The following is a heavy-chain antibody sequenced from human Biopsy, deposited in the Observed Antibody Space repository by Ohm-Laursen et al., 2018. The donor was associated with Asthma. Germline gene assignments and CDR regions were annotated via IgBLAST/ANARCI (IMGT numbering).Heavy chain of an antibody. CDR3: ARQSGQDYGDSSGFDI. J-gene: IGHJ3*02. D-gene: IGHD3-22*01. V-gene: IGHV3-30*03. Sequence: SLRLSCTASGFILSNYDMHWVRQAPGKGLEWAAVLSYNGNNKYYADSVRGRFTISRDNSRNRLYLQINRLTVEDSAVYFCARQSGQDYGDSSGFDIWGQGTKVAVSS. CDR2: LSYNGNNK. CDR1: GFILSNYD.